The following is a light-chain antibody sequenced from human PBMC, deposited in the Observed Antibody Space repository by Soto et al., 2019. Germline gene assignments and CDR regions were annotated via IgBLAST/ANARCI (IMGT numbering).Light chain of an antibody. CDR2: GTS. CDR1: QSVNSNY. J-gene: IGKJ2*03. Sequence: EIVLTQSPGTLSLSPGERVTVSCRASQSVNSNYLAWYQQKTGQAPRLLIYGTSSRATGIPDRFSGSGSGTDFTLTISRMEPEDFVVYYCQQYGDGNSPRYSFGQGTKLEIK. CDR3: QQYGDGNSPRYS. V-gene: IGKV3-20*01.